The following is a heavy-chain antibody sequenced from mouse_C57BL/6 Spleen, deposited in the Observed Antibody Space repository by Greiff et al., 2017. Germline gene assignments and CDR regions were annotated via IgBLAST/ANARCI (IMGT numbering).Heavy chain of an antibody. CDR1: GFTFSSYA. CDR2: ISSGGDYI. V-gene: IGHV5-9-1*02. CDR3: TREDRGYFDY. Sequence: EVKLMESGEGLVKPGGSLKLSCAASGFTFSSYAMSWVRQTPEKRLEWVAYISSGGDYIYYADTVKGRFTISRDNARNTLYLQMSSLKSEDTAMYYCTREDRGYFDYWGQGTTLTVSS. D-gene: IGHD3-1*01. J-gene: IGHJ2*01.